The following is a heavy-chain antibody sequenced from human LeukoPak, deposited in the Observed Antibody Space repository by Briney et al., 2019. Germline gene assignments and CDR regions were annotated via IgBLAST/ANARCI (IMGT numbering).Heavy chain of an antibody. Sequence: GPSVKVSCKASGYTFTGYYMHWVRQATGQGLEWMVWINPNSGGTNYAQKFQGRVTMSRDTSISTAYMELSRLRSDDTAVYYCARAEGVDAFDIWGQGTMVTVSS. J-gene: IGHJ3*02. CDR1: GYTFTGYY. CDR2: INPNSGGT. V-gene: IGHV1-2*02. CDR3: ARAEGVDAFDI. D-gene: IGHD2-8*01.